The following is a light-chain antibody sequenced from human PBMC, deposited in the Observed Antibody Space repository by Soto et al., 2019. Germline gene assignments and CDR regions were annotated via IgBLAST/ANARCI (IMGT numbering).Light chain of an antibody. CDR1: QTISTY. CDR3: QHSCNIPYT. J-gene: IGKJ2*01. CDR2: AAS. Sequence: DIQMTQSPSSLSASVGNRVTITCRASQTISTYLNWYQQNPGKAPKLLIYAASNLQSGVPSRFSGSGSGTDFTLTINSLRPEYVAKSYGQHSCNIPYTFGQGTKLEIK. V-gene: IGKV1-39*01.